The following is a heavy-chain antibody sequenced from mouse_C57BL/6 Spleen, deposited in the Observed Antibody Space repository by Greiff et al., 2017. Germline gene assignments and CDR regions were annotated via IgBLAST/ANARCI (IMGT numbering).Heavy chain of an antibody. D-gene: IGHD1-1*01. CDR1: GYTFTSYW. J-gene: IGHJ2*01. V-gene: IGHV1-7*01. CDR3: ARSNYGGSYGY. CDR2: INPSSGYT. Sequence: QVQLKQSGAELVKPGASVKLSCKASGYTFTSYWMHWVKQRPGQGLEWIGYINPSSGYTKYNQKFKDKATLTADKSSSTAYMQLSSLTYEDSAVXYCARSNYGGSYGYRGQGTTLTVSS.